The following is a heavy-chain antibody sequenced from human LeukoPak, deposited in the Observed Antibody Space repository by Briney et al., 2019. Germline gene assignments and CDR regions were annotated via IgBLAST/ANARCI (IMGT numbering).Heavy chain of an antibody. CDR3: AKDPYYDFWSGYYQYYFDY. CDR2: ISGSGGST. V-gene: IGHV3-23*01. D-gene: IGHD3-3*01. J-gene: IGHJ4*02. Sequence: GGSLRLSCAASGFTFSSYAMSWVRQAPGKRLEWVSAISGSGGSTYYADSVKGRFTISRDNSKNTLYLQMNSLRAEDTAVYYCAKDPYYDFWSGYYQYYFDYWGQGTLVTVSS. CDR1: GFTFSSYA.